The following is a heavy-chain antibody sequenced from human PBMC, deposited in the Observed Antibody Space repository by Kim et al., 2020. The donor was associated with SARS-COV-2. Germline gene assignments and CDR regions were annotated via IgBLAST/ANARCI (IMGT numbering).Heavy chain of an antibody. CDR1: GFTFGDYA. CDR2: MRSKAYGGTT. Sequence: GGSLRLSCTASGFTFGDYAISWVRQAPGKGLEWVGFMRSKAYGGTTEYAASVKGRFTISRDDSKSIAYLQMNSLKTEDTAVYYCTRAHNIGRWAYYYYYYMDVWGKGTTVTVSS. CDR3: TRAHNIGRWAYYYYYYMDV. V-gene: IGHV3-49*04. J-gene: IGHJ6*03. D-gene: IGHD5-12*01.